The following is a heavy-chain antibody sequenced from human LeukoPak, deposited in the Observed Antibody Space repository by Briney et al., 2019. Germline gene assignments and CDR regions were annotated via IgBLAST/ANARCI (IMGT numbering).Heavy chain of an antibody. Sequence: PGGSLRLSCVASGFTFSGYSMNWVRQAPGKGLEWVSSISSSSSYIYYADSVKGRFTISRDNAKNSLYLQMNSLRAEDTAMYYCARASYYYDSSGFPQPAFDYWGQGTLVTVSS. CDR3: ARASYYYDSSGFPQPAFDY. V-gene: IGHV3-21*01. CDR1: GFTFSGYS. D-gene: IGHD3-22*01. CDR2: ISSSSSYI. J-gene: IGHJ4*02.